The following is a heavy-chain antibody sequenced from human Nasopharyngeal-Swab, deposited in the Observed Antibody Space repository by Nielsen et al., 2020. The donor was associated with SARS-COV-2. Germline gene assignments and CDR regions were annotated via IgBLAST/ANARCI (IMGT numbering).Heavy chain of an antibody. Sequence: WIRQPPGKGLEWVAVLSYDGRHKSYADSVKGRLTVSRDNSKNTMYLQMSSLRAEDTAIYYCAKSLRGVSLSFGYYYGLDVWGQGTTVTVSS. J-gene: IGHJ6*02. D-gene: IGHD3-10*01. CDR2: LSYDGRHK. CDR3: AKSLRGVSLSFGYYYGLDV. V-gene: IGHV3-30*18.